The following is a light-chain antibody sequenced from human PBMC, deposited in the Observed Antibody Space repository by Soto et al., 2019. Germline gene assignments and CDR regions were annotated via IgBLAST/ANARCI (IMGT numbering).Light chain of an antibody. CDR1: QSVSSSY. J-gene: IGKJ2*01. CDR3: QQYGSSPYT. Sequence: EIVLTQSPGTLSLSPGERATLSCRASQSVSSSYLAWYQQKPGQAPRLLIYGASSRATGIPDRFSGSGSGNYITLTISRVEPDDSAVYYCQQYGSSPYTFGQGTKLEIK. CDR2: GAS. V-gene: IGKV3-20*01.